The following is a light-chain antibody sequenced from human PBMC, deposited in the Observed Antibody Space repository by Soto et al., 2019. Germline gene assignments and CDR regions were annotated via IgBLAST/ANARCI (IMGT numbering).Light chain of an antibody. CDR2: KAS. CDR1: QSISSW. J-gene: IGKJ3*01. V-gene: IGKV1-5*03. Sequence: DIQMTQSPSTLSASVGDRVTITCRASQSISSWLAWYQKKPGKAPNLLIYKASSLESGVPSRFSGSGSGTEFTLTISSLQPDDFATYYCQQYHSYPNTFGPGTKVDIK. CDR3: QQYHSYPNT.